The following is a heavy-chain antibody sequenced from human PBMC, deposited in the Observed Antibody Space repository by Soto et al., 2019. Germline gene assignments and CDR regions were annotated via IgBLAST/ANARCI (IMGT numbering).Heavy chain of an antibody. V-gene: IGHV1-18*01. CDR3: ARGSRLFGVVIFQHYDMDV. CDR1: GYTFSSYG. CDR2: ISGYNGNT. Sequence: QVQLVQSGTEVKKPGASVKVSCKASGYTFSSYGISWVRQAPGQGLEWMGWISGYNGNTKYAQKLQGRVTMTTDTATSAADVELRSLRPDDTAVYYCARGSRLFGVVIFQHYDMDVWGQGTTVTVSS. J-gene: IGHJ6*02. D-gene: IGHD3-3*01.